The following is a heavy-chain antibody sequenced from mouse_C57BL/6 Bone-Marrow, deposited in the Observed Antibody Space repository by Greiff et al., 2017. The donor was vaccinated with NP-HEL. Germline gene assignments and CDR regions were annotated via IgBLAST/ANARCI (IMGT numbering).Heavy chain of an antibody. Sequence: VQLQQSGAELVRPGASVKLSCKASGYTFTDYYINWVKQRPGQGLEWIARIYPGSGNTYYNEKFKGKATLTAEKSSSTAYMQLSSLTSEVSAVYFCATPNSNYGDYWGQGTTLTVSS. D-gene: IGHD2-5*01. V-gene: IGHV1-76*01. CDR3: ATPNSNYGDY. J-gene: IGHJ2*01. CDR2: IYPGSGNT. CDR1: GYTFTDYY.